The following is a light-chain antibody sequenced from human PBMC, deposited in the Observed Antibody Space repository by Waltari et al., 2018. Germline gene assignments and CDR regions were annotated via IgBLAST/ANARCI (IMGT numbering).Light chain of an antibody. J-gene: IGLJ3*02. CDR3: QVWDSGSAV. V-gene: IGLV3-21*04. CDR1: NVGSNN. CDR2: YDS. Sequence: SYVLTQPPSVSVAPGQTARITCGGTNVGSNNLHWYQQKPGQAPILVIYYDSDRPSGIPERFSGSNSGNTATLTISRVEVGDEADYYCQVWDSGSAVFGGRTKLTVL.